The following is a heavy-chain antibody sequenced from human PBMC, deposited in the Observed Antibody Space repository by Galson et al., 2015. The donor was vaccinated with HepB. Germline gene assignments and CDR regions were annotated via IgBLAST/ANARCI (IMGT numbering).Heavy chain of an antibody. CDR3: IKEADDACAL. CDR1: GFTFDDYA. V-gene: IGHV3-9*01. CDR2: ISWNSGTI. Sequence: SLRLSCAASGFTFDDYAMHWVRHAPGKGLEWVSYISWNSGTIGYADSVRGRFTISRDNGNNSLYLQMNSLRAEDTALYYCIKEADDACALWGQGTMFSVSS. J-gene: IGHJ3*01.